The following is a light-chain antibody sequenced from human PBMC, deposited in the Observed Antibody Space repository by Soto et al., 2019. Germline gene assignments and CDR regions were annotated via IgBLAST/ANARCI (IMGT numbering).Light chain of an antibody. CDR1: NIGSKS. CDR3: QVWDSSSDHVV. Sequence: SYELTQSPSVSVAPGKTARITCGGNNIGSKSVNWYQQKPGQAPVLVIYYDSDRPSGIPERFSGSNSGNTATLTISRVEAGDEADYYCQVWDSSSDHVVFGGGTKLTVL. V-gene: IGLV3-21*04. CDR2: YDS. J-gene: IGLJ2*01.